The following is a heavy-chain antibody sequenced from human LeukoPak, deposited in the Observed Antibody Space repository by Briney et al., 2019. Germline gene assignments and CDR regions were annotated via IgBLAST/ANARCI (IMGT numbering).Heavy chain of an antibody. CDR2: IYTSGST. V-gene: IGHV4-4*07. D-gene: IGHD3-9*01. CDR3: ARDATYDILTGYTVDY. J-gene: IGHJ4*02. CDR1: GGSISSYY. Sequence: SETLSLTCTVSGGSISSYYWSWTRQPAGKGLEWIGRIYTSGSTNYNPSLKSRVTMSVDTSKNQFSLKLSPVTAADTAVYYCARDATYDILTGYTVDYWGQGTLVTVSS.